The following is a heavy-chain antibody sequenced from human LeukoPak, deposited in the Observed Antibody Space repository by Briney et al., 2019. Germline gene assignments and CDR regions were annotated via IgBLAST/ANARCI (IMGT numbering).Heavy chain of an antibody. CDR2: IKQDGSEK. D-gene: IGHD6-13*01. CDR3: ARRWWQQLVVTLFDY. Sequence: GGSLRLSCAASGFTFSSYWMSWVRQAPGEGLEWVANIKQDGSEKYYVDSLKGRFTISRDNAKNSLYLQMNSLRAEDTAVYYCARRWWQQLVVTLFDYWGQGTLVTVSS. CDR1: GFTFSSYW. V-gene: IGHV3-7*01. J-gene: IGHJ4*02.